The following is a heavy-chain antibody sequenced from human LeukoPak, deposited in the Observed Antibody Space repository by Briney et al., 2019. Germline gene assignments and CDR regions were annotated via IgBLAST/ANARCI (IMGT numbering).Heavy chain of an antibody. D-gene: IGHD3/OR15-3a*01. V-gene: IGHV4-61*01. CDR2: IYYSGST. Sequence: SETPSLTCTVSGGSVSSGTYYWSWIRQPPGKGLECIGYIYYSGSTNYNPSLKSRVTISVDTSKNQFSLKLSSVTAADTAVYYCARQDSRDAFDIWGQGTMVTVSS. J-gene: IGHJ3*02. CDR3: ARQDSRDAFDI. CDR1: GGSVSSGTYY.